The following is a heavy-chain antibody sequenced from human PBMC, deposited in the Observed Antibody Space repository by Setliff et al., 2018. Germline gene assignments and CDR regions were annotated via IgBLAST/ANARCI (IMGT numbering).Heavy chain of an antibody. Sequence: ASVKVSCKASGYTFTTYAMSWMRQAPGQGLEWMGWINTITGNPTYAQGSTGRFVFSLDTSVSTAYLQISSLKPEDTAVYYCARDLGYCSRTSCHGDWFDPWGQGTLVTVSS. V-gene: IGHV7-4-1*02. J-gene: IGHJ5*02. CDR1: GYTFTTYA. D-gene: IGHD2-2*01. CDR3: ARDLGYCSRTSCHGDWFDP. CDR2: INTITGNP.